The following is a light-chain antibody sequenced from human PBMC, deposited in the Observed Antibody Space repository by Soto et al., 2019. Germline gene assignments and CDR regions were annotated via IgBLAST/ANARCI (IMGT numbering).Light chain of an antibody. V-gene: IGKV3-15*01. CDR2: AAS. CDR3: QQYNNWPWT. J-gene: IGKJ1*01. Sequence: EMVMTQSPATLSVSPGERATLSCRASQSVSSNLAWYQQKPGQAPRLLINAASTRATGIPARFSGSGSGTEFTLTISSLQSEDFALYYCQQYNNWPWTFGQGTKVEIK. CDR1: QSVSSN.